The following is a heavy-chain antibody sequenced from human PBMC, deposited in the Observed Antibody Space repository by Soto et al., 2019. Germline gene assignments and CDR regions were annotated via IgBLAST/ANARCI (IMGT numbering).Heavy chain of an antibody. CDR1: GFTFTNYA. J-gene: IGHJ5*02. V-gene: IGHV3-23*01. Sequence: PGGSLRLSCAASGFTFTNYAMTRVRQTPGKGLEWVSGISGSGGLKYYADSVQGRSTISRDNSKNIVYLQMDNLRDEDTALYYCAREVGAPSGWLDPWGQGTQVTVSS. CDR2: ISGSGGLK. CDR3: AREVGAPSGWLDP. D-gene: IGHD1-26*01.